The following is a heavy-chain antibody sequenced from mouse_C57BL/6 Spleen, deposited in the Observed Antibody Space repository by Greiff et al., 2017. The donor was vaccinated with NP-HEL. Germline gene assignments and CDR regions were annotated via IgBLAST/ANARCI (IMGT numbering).Heavy chain of an antibody. Sequence: QVQLQQSGAELVRPGASVKLSCKASGYTFTDYYINWVKQRPGQGLEWIARIYPGSGNTYYNEKFKGKATLTAEKSSSTAYMQRSSLTSEDSAVYFCARRSGSSRLYAMDYWGQGTSVTVSS. CDR3: ARRSGSSRLYAMDY. CDR2: IYPGSGNT. CDR1: GYTFTDYY. V-gene: IGHV1-76*01. D-gene: IGHD1-1*01. J-gene: IGHJ4*01.